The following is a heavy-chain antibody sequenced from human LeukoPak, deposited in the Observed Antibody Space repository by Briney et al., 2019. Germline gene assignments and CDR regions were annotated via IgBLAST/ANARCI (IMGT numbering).Heavy chain of an antibody. CDR3: ASIAAAGHNWFDP. V-gene: IGHV3-74*01. CDR1: GFTSSSYW. J-gene: IGHJ5*02. CDR2: INSDGSST. Sequence: GGSLRLSCAASGFTSSSYWMHWVRQAPGKGLVWVSRINSDGSSTSYADSVKGRFTISRDNAKNTLYLQMNSLRAEDTAVYYCASIAAAGHNWFDPWGQGTLVTVSS. D-gene: IGHD6-13*01.